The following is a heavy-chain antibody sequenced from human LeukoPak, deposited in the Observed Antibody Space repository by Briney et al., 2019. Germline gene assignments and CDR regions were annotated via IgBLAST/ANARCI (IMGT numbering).Heavy chain of an antibody. CDR2: IYYSGST. CDR3: ARDLNDFWSGHDAFDI. V-gene: IGHV4-59*01. J-gene: IGHJ3*02. D-gene: IGHD3-3*01. CDR1: GGSISSYY. Sequence: SETLSLTCTVSGGSISSYYWSWIRQPPGKGLGWIGYIYYSGSTNYNPSLKSRVTISVDTSENQFSLKLSSVTAADTAVYYCARDLNDFWSGHDAFDIWGQGTMVTVSS.